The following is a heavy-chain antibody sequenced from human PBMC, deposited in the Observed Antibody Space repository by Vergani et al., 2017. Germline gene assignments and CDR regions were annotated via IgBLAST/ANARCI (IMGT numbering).Heavy chain of an antibody. CDR1: GYIFKNYY. V-gene: IGHV1-46*02. Sequence: QVQLVQSRAAVKKPGASAKVSCTASGYIFKNYYMHWLRLAPGQGFQWMGVVNFVTGAATSPQKFEGRITMTRDTSTATFYMDLSSLKYEDTAIYYCARSIGYCTSGSCRPYYFDLWGQGTLVTVSS. CDR3: ARSIGYCTSGSCRPYYFDL. D-gene: IGHD2-15*01. CDR2: VNFVTGAA. J-gene: IGHJ4*02.